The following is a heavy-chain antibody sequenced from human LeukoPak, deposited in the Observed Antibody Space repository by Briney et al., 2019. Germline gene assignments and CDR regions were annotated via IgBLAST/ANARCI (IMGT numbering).Heavy chain of an antibody. Sequence: ASVKVSCKASGYTFTGYYMHWVRQAPGQGLEWMGWINSNSGDTNYAQKFQGRVTMTRDTSISTAYMELSRLRSDDTAVYYCARGDYSSSGNWFDPWGQGTLVTVSS. CDR2: INSNSGDT. J-gene: IGHJ5*02. D-gene: IGHD6-6*01. CDR3: ARGDYSSSGNWFDP. V-gene: IGHV1-2*02. CDR1: GYTFTGYY.